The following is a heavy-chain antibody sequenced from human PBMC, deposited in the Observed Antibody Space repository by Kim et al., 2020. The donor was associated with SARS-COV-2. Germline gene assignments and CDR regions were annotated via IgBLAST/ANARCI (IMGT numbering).Heavy chain of an antibody. J-gene: IGHJ4*02. Sequence: GESLKISCKGSGYSFTSYWIGWVRQMPGKGLEWMGIIYPSDSDTRYSPSFQGQVTISADKSISTAYLQWSSLKASDTAMYYCARLQGSIDSSGYYYYWGQGTLVTVSS. D-gene: IGHD3-22*01. CDR3: ARLQGSIDSSGYYYY. CDR1: GYSFTSYW. V-gene: IGHV5-51*01. CDR2: IYPSDSDT.